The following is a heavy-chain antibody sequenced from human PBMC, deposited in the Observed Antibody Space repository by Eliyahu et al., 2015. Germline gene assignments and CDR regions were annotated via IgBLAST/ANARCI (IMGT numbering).Heavy chain of an antibody. CDR2: XSGSGGST. Sequence: SRGGPSAGKVLAWVSAXSGSGGSTYYADSXKGRVTISRDNSKNTLYLQMNSLRAEDTAVYYCAKDKGYSSRPTYGDYVYFEYWGQGTLVTVSS. V-gene: IGHV3-23*01. D-gene: IGHD4-17*01. J-gene: IGHJ4*02. CDR3: AKDKGYSSRPTYGDYVYFEY.